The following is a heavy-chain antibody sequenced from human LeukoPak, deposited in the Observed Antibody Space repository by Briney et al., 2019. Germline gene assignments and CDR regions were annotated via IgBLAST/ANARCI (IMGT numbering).Heavy chain of an antibody. CDR1: GFTLSSYA. J-gene: IGHJ4*02. CDR2: ISSSSSYI. V-gene: IGHV3-21*01. CDR3: ARVLVDYYDSSGTYYFDY. Sequence: GGSLRLSCAASGFTLSSYAMSWVRQAPGKGLEWVSSISSSSSYIYYADSVKGRFTISRDNAKDSLYLQMNSLRAEDTAVYYCARVLVDYYDSSGTYYFDYWGQGTLVTVSS. D-gene: IGHD3-22*01.